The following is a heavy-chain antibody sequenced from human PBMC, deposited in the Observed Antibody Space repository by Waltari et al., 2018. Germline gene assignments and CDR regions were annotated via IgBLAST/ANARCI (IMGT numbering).Heavy chain of an antibody. CDR1: GGSFSGYY. Sequence: QVQLQQWGAGLLKPSETLSLTCAVYGGSFSGYYWPWIRQPPGKGLEWIGEINHSGSTNYNPSLKSRVTISVDTSKNQFSLKLSSVTAAYTAVYYCARLGWYYFDYWGQGTLVTVSS. CDR3: ARLGWYYFDY. V-gene: IGHV4-34*01. CDR2: INHSGST. J-gene: IGHJ4*02. D-gene: IGHD6-19*01.